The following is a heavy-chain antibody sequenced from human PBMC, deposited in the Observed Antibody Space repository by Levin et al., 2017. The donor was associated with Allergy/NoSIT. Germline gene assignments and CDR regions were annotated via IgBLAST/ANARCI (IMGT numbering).Heavy chain of an antibody. CDR2: IYYSGST. D-gene: IGHD4-17*01. CDR3: ARLASMDFLKAYGDYLVYFDY. J-gene: IGHJ4*02. CDR1: GGSISSSSYY. V-gene: IGHV4-39*01. Sequence: SQTLSLTCTVSGGSISSSSYYWGWIRQPPGKGLEWIGSIYYSGSTYYNPSLKSRVTISVDTSKNQFSLKLSSVTAADTAVYYCARLASMDFLKAYGDYLVYFDYWGQGTLVTVSS.